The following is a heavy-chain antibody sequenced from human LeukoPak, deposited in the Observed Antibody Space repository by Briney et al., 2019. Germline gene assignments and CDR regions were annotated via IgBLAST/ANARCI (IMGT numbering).Heavy chain of an antibody. Sequence: SETLSLTCAVYGGSFSGYYWSWIRQPPGKGLEWIGEINHSGSTNYNPSLKSRVTISVDTSKNQFSLKLSSVTAADTAVYYCARWGGGSYYDFDYWGQGTLVTVSS. CDR2: INHSGST. CDR3: ARWGGGSYYDFDY. J-gene: IGHJ4*02. CDR1: GGSFSGYY. V-gene: IGHV4-34*01. D-gene: IGHD1-26*01.